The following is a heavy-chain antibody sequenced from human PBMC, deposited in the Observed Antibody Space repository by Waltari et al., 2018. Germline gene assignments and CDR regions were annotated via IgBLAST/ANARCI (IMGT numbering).Heavy chain of an antibody. V-gene: IGHV1-69*13. Sequence: QVQLVQSGAEVKKPGSSVKVSCKASGCTFSSYAISWVRQAPGQGLEWMGGIIPIFGTANYAQKCQGRVTITEDESTSIAYMELSSLRSEDKAVYYCAREPPYGDYTDYVDYWGQGTLVTVSS. CDR2: IIPIFGTA. D-gene: IGHD4-17*01. J-gene: IGHJ4*02. CDR1: GCTFSSYA. CDR3: AREPPYGDYTDYVDY.